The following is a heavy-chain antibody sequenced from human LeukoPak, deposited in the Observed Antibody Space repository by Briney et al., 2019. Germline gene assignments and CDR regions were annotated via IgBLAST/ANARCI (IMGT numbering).Heavy chain of an antibody. CDR1: GGTFSSHA. CDR3: ARDRGYCTGGSCSDYYYGLDV. CDR2: IIPIFGIT. Sequence: ASVKVSCKASGGTFSSHAISWVRQAPGQGLEWMGRIIPIFGITNYAQKFQGRVTITADKSTSTAYMGLSSLRSEDTAVYYCARDRGYCTGGSCSDYYYGLDVWGQGTTVTVSS. J-gene: IGHJ6*02. D-gene: IGHD2-15*01. V-gene: IGHV1-69*04.